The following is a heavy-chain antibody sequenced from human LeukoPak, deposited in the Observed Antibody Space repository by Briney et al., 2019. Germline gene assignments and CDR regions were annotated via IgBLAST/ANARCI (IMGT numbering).Heavy chain of an antibody. CDR3: ARNRAFGTFDAFDM. CDR1: GFTFNDHG. V-gene: IGHV3-30*02. J-gene: IGHJ3*02. Sequence: GGSLRLSCVASGFTFNDHGMHWVRQAPGKGLEWLAFVRYDGTDESYGASVRGRLTISRDDSLNTLYLQMDRLGHDDTAVYYCARNRAFGTFDAFDMWGKGAMVTVSS. D-gene: IGHD3-10*01. CDR2: VRYDGTDE.